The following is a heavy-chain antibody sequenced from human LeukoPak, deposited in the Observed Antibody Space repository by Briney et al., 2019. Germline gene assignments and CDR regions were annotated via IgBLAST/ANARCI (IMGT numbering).Heavy chain of an antibody. D-gene: IGHD3-9*01. CDR3: ARGSYDILTAFRYYYYYGMDV. J-gene: IGHJ6*02. CDR1: GYTFTSYG. Sequence: GASVKVSCKASGYTFTSYGISWVRQAPGQGLEWMGGIIPIFGTANYAQKFQGRVTITADESTSTAYMELSSLRSEDTAVYYCARGSYDILTAFRYYYYYGMDVWGQGTTVTVSS. V-gene: IGHV1-69*13. CDR2: IIPIFGTA.